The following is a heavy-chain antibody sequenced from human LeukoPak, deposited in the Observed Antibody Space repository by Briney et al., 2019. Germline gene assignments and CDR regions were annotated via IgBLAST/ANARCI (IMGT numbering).Heavy chain of an antibody. D-gene: IGHD1-14*01. Sequence: ASVKVSCKASGYTFTRYAINWLRQAPGQGLEWMGGIIPIFGTAKYAQKFQGRVTITADESTSTAYMELSSLRSEDTAVYYCARDSSDFRNLIPHWGQGTLVTVSS. J-gene: IGHJ1*01. CDR2: IIPIFGTA. CDR1: GYTFTRYA. CDR3: ARDSSDFRNLIPH. V-gene: IGHV1-69*13.